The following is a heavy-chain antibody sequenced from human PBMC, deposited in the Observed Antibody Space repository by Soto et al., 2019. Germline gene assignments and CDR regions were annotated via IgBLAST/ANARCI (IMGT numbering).Heavy chain of an antibody. V-gene: IGHV1-69*05. D-gene: IGHD2-2*01. CDR2: IIPIFGTA. CDR1: GGTFSSYA. Sequence: GASVKVSCKASGGTFSSYAISWVRQAPGQGLERMGGIIPIFGTANYAQKFQGRVTMTTDTSTSTAYMELRSLRSDDTAVYYCARRKGYCSSTSCYAEYAFDIWGQGTMVTVSS. J-gene: IGHJ3*02. CDR3: ARRKGYCSSTSCYAEYAFDI.